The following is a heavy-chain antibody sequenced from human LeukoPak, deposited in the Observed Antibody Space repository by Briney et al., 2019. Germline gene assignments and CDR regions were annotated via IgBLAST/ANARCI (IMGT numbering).Heavy chain of an antibody. D-gene: IGHD6-19*01. CDR3: VRQTSGWYSAFDY. J-gene: IGHJ4*02. Sequence: GGSLRLSCAASGFTFSTYSMNWVRQAPGKGLEWVSSISTSSSHIYYADSVKGRFTISRDNAKNSLYLQMHSLRAEDTAVYYCVRQTSGWYSAFDYWGQGTLVTVSS. V-gene: IGHV3-21*04. CDR2: ISTSSSHI. CDR1: GFTFSTYS.